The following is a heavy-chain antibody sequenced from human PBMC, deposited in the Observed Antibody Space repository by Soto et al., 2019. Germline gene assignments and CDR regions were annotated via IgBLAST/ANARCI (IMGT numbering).Heavy chain of an antibody. D-gene: IGHD2-15*01. J-gene: IGHJ4*02. CDR3: AKLAATSEFDY. Sequence: QVQLVESGGGVVQPGRSLRLSCAASGFTFSGYGMHWVRQAPGKGLEWVAVISDDGTNKYYADSVKGRFTISRDNSKNTLYRQMNSLRTEDTAVYYCAKLAATSEFDYSGQGALVTVSS. CDR2: ISDDGTNK. CDR1: GFTFSGYG. V-gene: IGHV3-30*18.